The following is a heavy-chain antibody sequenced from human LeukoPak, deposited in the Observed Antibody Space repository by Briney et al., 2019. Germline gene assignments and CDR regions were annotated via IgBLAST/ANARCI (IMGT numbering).Heavy chain of an antibody. Sequence: PSETLSLTCTVSGGSISSYYWSWIRQPAGKGLEWIGRIYTSGSTNYNPSLKSRVTMSVDTSKNQFSLKLSSVTAADTAIYYCARRKYGADYNGMDVWGQGTTVTVSS. D-gene: IGHD4/OR15-4a*01. CDR2: IYTSGST. J-gene: IGHJ6*02. CDR3: ARRKYGADYNGMDV. CDR1: GGSISSYY. V-gene: IGHV4-4*07.